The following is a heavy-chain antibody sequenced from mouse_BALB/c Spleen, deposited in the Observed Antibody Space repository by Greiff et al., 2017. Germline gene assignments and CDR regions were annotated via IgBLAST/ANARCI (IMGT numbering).Heavy chain of an antibody. CDR1: SYTFTDYA. Sequence: QVQLQQSGPELVRPGVSVKISCKGSSYTFTDYAMHWVKQSHAKSLEWIGVISTYYGNTNYNQKFKGKATMTVDKSSSTAYMELARLTSEDSAVYYCARKLGLRSYYYAMDYWGQGTSVTVSS. CDR2: ISTYYGNT. D-gene: IGHD3-1*01. V-gene: IGHV1-67*01. J-gene: IGHJ4*01. CDR3: ARKLGLRSYYYAMDY.